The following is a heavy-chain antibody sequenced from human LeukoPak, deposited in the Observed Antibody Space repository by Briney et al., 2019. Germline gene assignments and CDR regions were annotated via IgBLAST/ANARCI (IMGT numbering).Heavy chain of an antibody. J-gene: IGHJ3*02. Sequence: PGGSLRLSCAASGSTFSSFSTYDFNWVRQAPGKGLEWASYISSSGATIYYADSVKGRFTVSRDNAKNSLYLQMNSLRAEDTAIYYCARDLVSGAYTFDIWGHGTMVTVSS. CDR3: ARDLVSGAYTFDI. CDR2: ISSSGATI. V-gene: IGHV3-48*03. D-gene: IGHD3-16*01. CDR1: GSTFSS.